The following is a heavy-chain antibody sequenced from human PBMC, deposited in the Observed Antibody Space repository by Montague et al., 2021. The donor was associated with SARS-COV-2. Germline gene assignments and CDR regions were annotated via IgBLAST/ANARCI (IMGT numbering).Heavy chain of an antibody. D-gene: IGHD4-17*01. CDR1: GGSFSGYY. V-gene: IGHV4-34*01. Sequence: SETLSLTCAVYGGSFSGYYWSWIRQPPGKGLEWIGEINHSGSTNXNPSLKSRVTISVDTSKNQFSLKLSSVTAAGTAVYYCARGRTVTTFYYYYGMDVWGQGTTVTVSS. J-gene: IGHJ6*02. CDR3: ARGRTVTTFYYYYGMDV. CDR2: INHSGST.